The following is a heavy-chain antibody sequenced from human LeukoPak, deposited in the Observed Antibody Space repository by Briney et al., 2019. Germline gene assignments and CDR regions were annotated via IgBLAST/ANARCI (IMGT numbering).Heavy chain of an antibody. J-gene: IGHJ1*01. Sequence: GRSLRLSCAASGFTFDDYAMHWVRQAPGKGLEWVSGISWNSGSIGYADSVKGRFTISRDNAKNSLYLQMNSLRAEDMALYYCARLEDYYGSFFQHWGQGTLVTVSS. CDR3: ARLEDYYGSFFQH. CDR2: ISWNSGSI. CDR1: GFTFDDYA. V-gene: IGHV3-9*03. D-gene: IGHD3-10*01.